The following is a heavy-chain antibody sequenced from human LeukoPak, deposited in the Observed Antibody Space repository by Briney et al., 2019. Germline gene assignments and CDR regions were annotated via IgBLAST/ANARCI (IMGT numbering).Heavy chain of an antibody. Sequence: SSETLSLTCTVSGGSISSSSYYWGWIRQPPGKGLEWIGSIYSSGSTYYNPSLKSRVTISVDTSKNQFSLKLSSVTAADTAVYYCATNEWSGYYFEYWGQGTLVTVSS. CDR1: GGSISSSSYY. V-gene: IGHV4-39*01. J-gene: IGHJ4*02. D-gene: IGHD3-3*01. CDR3: ATNEWSGYYFEY. CDR2: IYSSGST.